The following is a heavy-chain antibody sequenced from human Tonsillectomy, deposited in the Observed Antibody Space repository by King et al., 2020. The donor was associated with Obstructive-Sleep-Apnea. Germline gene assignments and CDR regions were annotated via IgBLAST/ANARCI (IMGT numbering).Heavy chain of an antibody. D-gene: IGHD3-22*01. CDR1: GFTFSNAW. J-gene: IGHJ4*02. Sequence: VQLVESGGGLVKPGGSLRLSCAASGFTFSNAWMSWVRQAPGKGLEWVGRIKSKTDGGTTDYAAPVKGRFTISRDDSKNTLYLQMNSLKTEVTAVYYCTTDFGYYRGVDYWGQGTLVTVSS. CDR3: TTDFGYYRGVDY. CDR2: IKSKTDGGTT. V-gene: IGHV3-15*01.